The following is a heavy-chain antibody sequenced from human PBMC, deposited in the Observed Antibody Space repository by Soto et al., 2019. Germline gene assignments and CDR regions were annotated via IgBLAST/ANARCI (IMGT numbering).Heavy chain of an antibody. V-gene: IGHV1-18*01. D-gene: IGHD3-3*01. CDR1: GYTFINYG. J-gene: IGHJ5*02. CDR3: ARELFTMFGVVNDL. CDR2: NSPSNGNT. Sequence: QVQLVQSGAEVRKPGASVKVSCKTSGYTFINYGVACVRQAPGQGLEYMGWNSPSNGNTYYAQNYQGRVTMTTDTSTSTAYMELRSLTSDDTGVYYCARELFTMFGVVNDLWGQGTLVTVAS.